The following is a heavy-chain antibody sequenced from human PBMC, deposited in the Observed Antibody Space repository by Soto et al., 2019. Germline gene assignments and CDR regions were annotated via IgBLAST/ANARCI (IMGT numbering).Heavy chain of an antibody. CDR1: GFTFSSYG. CDR3: ARDLWYYGSGSYPLGY. CDR2: IWYDGSNK. J-gene: IGHJ4*02. D-gene: IGHD3-10*01. Sequence: QVQLVESGGGVVQPGRSLRLSCAASGFTFSSYGMHWVRQAPGKGLEWVAVIWYDGSNKYYADSVKGRFTISRDNSKNTLYLQMNSLRAEDTAVYYCARDLWYYGSGSYPLGYWGQGTLVTVSS. V-gene: IGHV3-33*01.